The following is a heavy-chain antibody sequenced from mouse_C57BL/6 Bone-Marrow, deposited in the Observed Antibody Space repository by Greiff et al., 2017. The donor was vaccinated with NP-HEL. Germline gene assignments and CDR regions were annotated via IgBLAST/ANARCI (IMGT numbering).Heavy chain of an antibody. CDR3: TYDGYYAYAMDY. CDR1: GFTFSNYW. J-gene: IGHJ4*01. V-gene: IGHV6-3*01. D-gene: IGHD2-3*01. Sequence: EVKVVESGGGLVQPGGSMKLSCVASGFTFSNYWMNWVRQSPEKGLEWVAQIRLKYDNYATHYAASVKGRFTISRDDSKSSVYLQMNNLRAEDTGIYYCTYDGYYAYAMDYWGQGTSVTVSS. CDR2: IRLKYDNYAT.